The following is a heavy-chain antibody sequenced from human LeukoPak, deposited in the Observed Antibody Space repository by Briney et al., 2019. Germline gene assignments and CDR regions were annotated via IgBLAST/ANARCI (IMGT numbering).Heavy chain of an antibody. CDR3: AKDQRGYSAYDEIY. J-gene: IGHJ4*02. D-gene: IGHD5-12*01. CDR2: ISGSGSST. CDR1: GFTFGSYA. Sequence: GGSLRLSCAASGFTFGSYAMSWVRQAPGKGLEWVSAISGSGSSTYYADSVKGRFTISRGNSKNTLYLQMNSLGAEDTAVYYCAKDQRGYSAYDEIYWGQGTLVTVSS. V-gene: IGHV3-23*01.